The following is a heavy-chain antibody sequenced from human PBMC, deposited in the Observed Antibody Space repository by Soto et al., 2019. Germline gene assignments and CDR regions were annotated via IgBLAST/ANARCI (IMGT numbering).Heavy chain of an antibody. J-gene: IGHJ6*02. CDR3: ARGCSSSWYSGMEV. Sequence: PGWSLRLSCAASGFTFSSYAMHLVRQAPGKGLDWVAVISYDGSNKYYADSVKGRFTISRDNSKNTLYLQMNSLRAEDTAVYYCARGCSSSWYSGMEVWGQGTMVTVSS. CDR1: GFTFSSYA. V-gene: IGHV3-30-3*01. D-gene: IGHD6-13*01. CDR2: ISYDGSNK.